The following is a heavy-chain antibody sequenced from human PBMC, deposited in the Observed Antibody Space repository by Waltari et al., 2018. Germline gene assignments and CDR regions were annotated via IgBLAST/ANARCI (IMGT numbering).Heavy chain of an antibody. D-gene: IGHD3-22*01. V-gene: IGHV3-30*15. CDR2: VSNDGSNR. CDR1: GFTFSSYT. CDR3: ASGGDSSGYYPPPH. J-gene: IGHJ4*02. Sequence: QVQLVESGGGVVQPGRSLRLSCAASGFTFSSYTIHLVRQAPGKGLECVALVSNDGSNRYYADSVKGRFTISRDNSKNTLYLQMSSLGAEDTAVYYCASGGDSSGYYPPPHWGQGTLVTVSS.